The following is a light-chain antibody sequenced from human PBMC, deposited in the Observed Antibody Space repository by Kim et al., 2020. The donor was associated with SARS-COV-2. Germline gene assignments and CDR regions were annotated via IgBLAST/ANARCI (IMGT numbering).Light chain of an antibody. CDR1: QSISSY. CDR3: QQSYSTPIT. V-gene: IGKV1-39*01. CDR2: AAS. J-gene: IGKJ5*01. Sequence: ASVGDRVTITCRGSQSISSYVNWYQHKPGKAPTLLIYAASNLQSGVPSRFSGSGSGTDFTLTISSLQPEDFATYYCQQSYSTPITFGQGTRLEIK.